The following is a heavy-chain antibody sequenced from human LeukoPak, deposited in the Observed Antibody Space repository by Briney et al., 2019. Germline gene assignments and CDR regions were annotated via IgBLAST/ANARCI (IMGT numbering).Heavy chain of an antibody. CDR1: GGTFSSYS. V-gene: IGHV1-69*06. Sequence: SVKVSCKTSGGTFSSYSISWVRQAPGQGLEWMGGIIPMSGTIKYAQQFQGRVTMTADRSTSTAYMALSSLRSEDTAVYYCASMGSRYSGYDRSVYYYYYYMDVWGKGTTVTVSS. CDR2: IIPMSGTI. D-gene: IGHD5-12*01. CDR3: ASMGSRYSGYDRSVYYYYYYMDV. J-gene: IGHJ6*03.